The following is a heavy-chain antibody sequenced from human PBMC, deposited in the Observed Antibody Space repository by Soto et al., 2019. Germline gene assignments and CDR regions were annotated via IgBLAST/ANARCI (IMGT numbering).Heavy chain of an antibody. J-gene: IGHJ5*02. Sequence: SETLSLTCTVSGGSISSYYWSWIRQPPGKGLEWIGYIYYSGSTNYNPSLKSRVTISVDTSKNQFSLKLSSVTAADTAVHYCARYYCTNGVCYSSWFDPWGQGTLVTVSS. D-gene: IGHD2-8*01. CDR3: ARYYCTNGVCYSSWFDP. CDR1: GGSISSYY. V-gene: IGHV4-59*01. CDR2: IYYSGST.